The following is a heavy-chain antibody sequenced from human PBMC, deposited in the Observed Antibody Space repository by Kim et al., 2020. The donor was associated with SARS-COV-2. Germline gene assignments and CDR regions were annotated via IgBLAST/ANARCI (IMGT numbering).Heavy chain of an antibody. Sequence: KPALKSRVYISVDTSKNQFSLKRSSVTAADTAGYYCARHRKRIAAAGIDYWGQGTLVTVSS. CDR3: ARHRKRIAAAGIDY. D-gene: IGHD6-13*01. J-gene: IGHJ4*02. V-gene: IGHV4-59*08.